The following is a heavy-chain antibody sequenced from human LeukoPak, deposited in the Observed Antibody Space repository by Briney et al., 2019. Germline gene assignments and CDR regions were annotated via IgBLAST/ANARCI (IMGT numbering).Heavy chain of an antibody. CDR3: ARADDISPRYYYGMDV. D-gene: IGHD3-9*01. V-gene: IGHV1-18*01. Sequence: ASVKVSCKASGYTFTSYGISWVRQAPGQGLEWMGWISAYYGNTNYAQKLQGRVILTTDTSTSTAYMELRSLTSDDTAVYFCARADDISPRYYYGMDVWGPGTTVSVSS. CDR1: GYTFTSYG. J-gene: IGHJ6*02. CDR2: ISAYYGNT.